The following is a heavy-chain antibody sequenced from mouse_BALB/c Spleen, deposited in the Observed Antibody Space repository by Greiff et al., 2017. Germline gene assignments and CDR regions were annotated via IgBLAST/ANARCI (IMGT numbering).Heavy chain of an antibody. Sequence: EVKVEESGGGLVQPGGSLRLSCATSGFTFTDYYMSWVRQPPGTALEWLGFIRNKANGYTTEYSASVKGRFTISRDNSQSILYLQMNTLRAEDSATYYCARDARKGYAMDYWGQGTSVTVSS. J-gene: IGHJ4*01. V-gene: IGHV7-3*02. CDR2: IRNKANGYTT. CDR3: ARDARKGYAMDY. CDR1: GFTFTDYY.